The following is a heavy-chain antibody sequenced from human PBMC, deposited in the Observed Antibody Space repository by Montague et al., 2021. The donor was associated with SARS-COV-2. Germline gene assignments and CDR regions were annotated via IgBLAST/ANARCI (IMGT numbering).Heavy chain of an antibody. CDR2: ISSSGST. CDR1: AGSISTNTYY. J-gene: IGHJ4*02. D-gene: IGHD3-3*01. Sequence: SETLSLTCTVSAGSISTNTYYWAWIRQPPGKGLEWIGSISSSGSTYFNPSLESRLTMSVDTSKNHFSLKLSSVTAADTAVYYCARGYQLGFLGWSSRQSNFDYWGQGTLVTVSS. CDR3: ARGYQLGFLGWSSRQSNFDY. V-gene: IGHV4-39*02.